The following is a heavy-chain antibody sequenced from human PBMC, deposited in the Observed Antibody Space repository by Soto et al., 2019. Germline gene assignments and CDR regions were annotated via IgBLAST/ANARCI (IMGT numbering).Heavy chain of an antibody. CDR3: ARDGAYGDDYYYYGMDV. CDR1: GFTFSSYG. V-gene: IGHV3-33*01. J-gene: IGHJ6*02. D-gene: IGHD4-17*01. CDR2: IWYDGSNK. Sequence: GGSLRLSCAASGFTFSSYGMHWVRQAPGKGLEWVAVIWYDGSNKYYADSVKGRFTISRDNSKNTLYLQMNSLRAEDTAVYYCARDGAYGDDYYYYGMDVWGQGTTVTVSS.